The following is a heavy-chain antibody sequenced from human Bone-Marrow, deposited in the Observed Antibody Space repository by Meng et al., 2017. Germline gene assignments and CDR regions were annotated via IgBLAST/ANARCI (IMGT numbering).Heavy chain of an antibody. CDR3: ARGPTTMAHDFDY. Sequence: QVQLKQSGAGLLKPSETLSLTCVVSGGSFSDYYWSWIRQPPGKGLEWIGEINHSGSTNYNPSLEGRATISVDTSQNNLSLRLSSVTAADSAVYYCARGPTTMAHDFDYWGQGTLVTVSS. CDR1: GGSFSDYY. J-gene: IGHJ4*02. V-gene: IGHV4-34*01. D-gene: IGHD4-11*01. CDR2: INHSGST.